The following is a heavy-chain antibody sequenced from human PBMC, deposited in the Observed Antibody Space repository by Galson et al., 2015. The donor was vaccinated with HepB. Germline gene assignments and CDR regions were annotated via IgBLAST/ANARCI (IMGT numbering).Heavy chain of an antibody. D-gene: IGHD2-2*01. Sequence: VKVSCKASGYTFTSYNIKWVRQATGQGLEYMGWMSPNTGNTGYAQKFQGRVAMTRDISISTAYMELSGLGSEDTAIYYCARGYPGNCASTTCPAPFDHWGQGTQVTVAS. J-gene: IGHJ4*02. CDR2: MSPNTGNT. CDR3: ARGYPGNCASTTCPAPFDH. CDR1: GYTFTSYN. V-gene: IGHV1-8*01.